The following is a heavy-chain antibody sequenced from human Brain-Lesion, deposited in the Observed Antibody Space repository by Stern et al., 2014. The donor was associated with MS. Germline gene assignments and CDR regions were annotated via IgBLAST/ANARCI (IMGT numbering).Heavy chain of an antibody. J-gene: IGHJ4*02. CDR1: GGNFRSYW. CDR2: INRDGSDT. V-gene: IGHV3-74*02. D-gene: IGHD3-16*01. Sequence: EVQLVESGGGLVQPGGSLRLSCAASGGNFRSYWEHWGRQFPEKGLFWVSQINRDGSDTSYADSVKGRFSISRDNIRNMLYLRMTSLRAEDTAVYYCARGVGDYWGQGARVTVSS. CDR3: ARGVGDY.